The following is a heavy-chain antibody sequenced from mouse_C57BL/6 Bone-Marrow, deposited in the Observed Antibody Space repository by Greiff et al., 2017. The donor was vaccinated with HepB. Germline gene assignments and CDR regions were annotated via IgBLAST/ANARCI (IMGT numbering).Heavy chain of an antibody. Sequence: VQLQQPGAELVMPGASVKLSCKASGYTFTSYWMHWVKQRPGQGLEWIGEIDPSDSYTNYNQKFKGKSTLTVDKSSSTAYMQLSSLTSEDSAVYYCARSPTAQAIDYYAMDYWGQGTSVTVSS. CDR3: ARSPTAQAIDYYAMDY. V-gene: IGHV1-69*01. CDR1: GYTFTSYW. CDR2: IDPSDSYT. J-gene: IGHJ4*01. D-gene: IGHD3-2*02.